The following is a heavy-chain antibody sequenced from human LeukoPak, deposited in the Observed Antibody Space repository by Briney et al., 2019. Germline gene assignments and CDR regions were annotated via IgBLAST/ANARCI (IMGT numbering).Heavy chain of an antibody. CDR2: IYYSGGA. CDR3: ARDRGGYSYGFDY. CDR1: GDSLRKSTFY. V-gene: IGHV4-39*07. Sequence: SETLSLTCTVSGDSLRKSTFYWVWIRQPPGKGLEWIGSIYYSGGADYNPSLQSRVTISVDTSKNEFSLKLSSVTAADTAVYYCARDRGGYSYGFDYWGQGTLVTVSS. D-gene: IGHD5-18*01. J-gene: IGHJ4*02.